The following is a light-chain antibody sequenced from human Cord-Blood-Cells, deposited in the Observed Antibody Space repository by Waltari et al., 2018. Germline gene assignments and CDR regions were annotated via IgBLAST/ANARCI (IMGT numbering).Light chain of an antibody. CDR2: DVS. V-gene: IGLV2-14*01. CDR3: SSYTSSSTFV. J-gene: IGLJ1*01. CDR1: SSDGGGYNY. Sequence: QSALTQPASVSGSPGQSITISCTGTSSDGGGYNYVSCYQQHPGKAPKLMIYDVSKRPSGVSNRFSGSKSGNTASLTISGLQAEDEADYYCSSYTSSSTFVFGTGTKVTVL.